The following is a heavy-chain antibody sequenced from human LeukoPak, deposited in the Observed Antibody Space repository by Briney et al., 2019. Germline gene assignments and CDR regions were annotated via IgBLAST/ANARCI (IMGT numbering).Heavy chain of an antibody. CDR1: RSTLTRHE. D-gene: IGHD5-12*01. V-gene: IGHV1-8*01. CDR3: ARGPHVLYSGYDTGSYYYYGMDV. Sequence: ASETHYSKASRSTLTRHETTRPRQATGPGLELMGSMNTNSSNTGYSHKYHGKGNITRNTSISTAYMELSSLRSEDTAVYYCARGPHVLYSGYDTGSYYYYGMDVWGQGTTVTVSS. J-gene: IGHJ6*02. CDR2: MNTNSSNT.